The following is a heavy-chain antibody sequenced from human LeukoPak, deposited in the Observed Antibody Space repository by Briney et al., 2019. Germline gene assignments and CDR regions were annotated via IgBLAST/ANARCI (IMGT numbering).Heavy chain of an antibody. CDR2: VSGRDDST. Sequence: QPGRSLRLSCAASGFTFSSYAMHWVRQAPGKGLEWVSAVSGRDDSTYYADSVKGRFTISRDTSKYTLYLQMNSLRAEDTAVYYCAKWGDYDILTGYYDSDYWGQGTLVTVSS. CDR3: AKWGDYDILTGYYDSDY. D-gene: IGHD3-9*01. V-gene: IGHV3-23*01. J-gene: IGHJ4*02. CDR1: GFTFSSYA.